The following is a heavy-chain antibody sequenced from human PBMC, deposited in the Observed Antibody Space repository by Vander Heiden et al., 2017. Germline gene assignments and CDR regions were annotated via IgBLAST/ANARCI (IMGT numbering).Heavy chain of an antibody. Sequence: EVQLVESGGGLVKPGGSLRLSCAASGFTFSSYSMNWVRQAPGKGLEWVSSISSSSSYIYYADSVKCRFTISRDNAKNSLYLQMNSLRAEDTAVYYCARVRFLEWLFDYWGQGTLVTVSS. CDR1: GFTFSSYS. J-gene: IGHJ4*02. V-gene: IGHV3-21*01. CDR2: ISSSSSYI. CDR3: ARVRFLEWLFDY. D-gene: IGHD3-3*01.